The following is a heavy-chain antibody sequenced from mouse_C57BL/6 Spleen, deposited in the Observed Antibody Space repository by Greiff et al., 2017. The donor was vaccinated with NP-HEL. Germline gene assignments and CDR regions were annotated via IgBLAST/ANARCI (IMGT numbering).Heavy chain of an antibody. Sequence: QVQLKQSGPELVKPGASVKISCKASGYAFSSSWMNWVKQRPGKGLEWIGRIYPGDGDTNYNGKFKGKATLTADKSSSTAYMQLSSLTSEDSAVYFCARRGYGSSYDWYFDVWGTGTTVTVSS. J-gene: IGHJ1*03. CDR1: GYAFSSSW. V-gene: IGHV1-82*01. CDR3: ARRGYGSSYDWYFDV. D-gene: IGHD1-1*01. CDR2: IYPGDGDT.